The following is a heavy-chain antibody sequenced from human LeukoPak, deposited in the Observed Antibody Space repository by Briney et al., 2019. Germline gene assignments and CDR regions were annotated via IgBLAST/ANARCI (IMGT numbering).Heavy chain of an antibody. CDR1: GGSISSSNW. CDR3: ARAATVTTRGHNWYFDL. Sequence: PSETLSLTCAVSGGSISSSNWWSWVRQPPGKGLEWIGEIYHSGSTNYNPSLKSRVTISVDKSKNQFSLKLSSVTAADTAVYYCARAATVTTRGHNWYFDLWGRGTLVTVSS. D-gene: IGHD4-17*01. CDR2: IYHSGST. J-gene: IGHJ2*01. V-gene: IGHV4-4*02.